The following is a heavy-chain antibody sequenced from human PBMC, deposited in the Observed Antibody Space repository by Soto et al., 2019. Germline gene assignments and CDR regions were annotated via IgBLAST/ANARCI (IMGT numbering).Heavy chain of an antibody. Sequence: PWGSLRLSCAASGFTFSSYGMHWVRQAPGKGLEWVAVISYDGSNKYYADSVKGRFTISRDNAENSLYLQMNSLRAEDTALYYCAISQDRGGRTTFIYWGQGTQVTVSS. CDR3: AISQDRGGRTTFIY. CDR1: GFTFSSYG. J-gene: IGHJ4*02. D-gene: IGHD3-16*01. CDR2: ISYDGSNK. V-gene: IGHV3-30*03.